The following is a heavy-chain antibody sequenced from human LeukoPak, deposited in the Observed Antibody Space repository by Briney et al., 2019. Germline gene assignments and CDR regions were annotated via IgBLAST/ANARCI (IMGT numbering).Heavy chain of an antibody. CDR3: ARVHTERASLPPFDH. CDR1: GFTFDDYA. D-gene: IGHD1-26*01. CDR2: ISWNSGSI. Sequence: PGGSLRLSCAASGFTFDDYAMHWVRQAPGKGLEWVSGISWNSGSIGYADSVKGRFTISRDNSKNTLYLEMNSLRRDDTAVYFCARVHTERASLPPFDHWGQGSLVIVSA. J-gene: IGHJ4*02. V-gene: IGHV3-9*01.